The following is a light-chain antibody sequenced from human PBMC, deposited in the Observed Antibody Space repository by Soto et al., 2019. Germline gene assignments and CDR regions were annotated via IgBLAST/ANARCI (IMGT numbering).Light chain of an antibody. CDR2: GVS. CDR1: TSDVGGYNY. CDR3: SSYTASTTL. V-gene: IGLV2-14*03. Sequence: QSVLTQPASVSGSPGQSIAISCSGSTSDVGGYNYVSWYQQYPGKAPKLILYGVSDRPSGVSDRFSGSKSGNTASLIISGLQAEDAAHYYCSSYTASTTLFGGGTKLTVL. J-gene: IGLJ2*01.